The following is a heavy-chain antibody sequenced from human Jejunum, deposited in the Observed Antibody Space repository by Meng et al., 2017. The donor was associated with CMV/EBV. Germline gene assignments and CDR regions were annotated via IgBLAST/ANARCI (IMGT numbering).Heavy chain of an antibody. CDR3: ARGPGASTREGFDY. V-gene: IGHV4-4*07. CDR2: FYSSDTY. Sequence: QLYESGPGPVQPSDTLPLTSPVSGVSNHNYYWGWIRQSAGKGLEWIGRFYSSDTYNYHPSLNSRVTMSLDTSKNQFSLNLRSVTAADTAIYYCARGPGASTREGFDYWGLGTLVTVSS. CDR1: GVSNHNYY. D-gene: IGHD1-26*01. J-gene: IGHJ4*02.